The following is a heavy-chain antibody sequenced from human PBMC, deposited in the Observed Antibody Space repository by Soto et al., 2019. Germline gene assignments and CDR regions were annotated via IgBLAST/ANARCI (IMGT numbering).Heavy chain of an antibody. J-gene: IGHJ6*02. CDR1: GGSISSGGYY. D-gene: IGHD3-3*01. Sequence: SETLSLTCTVSGGSISSGGYYWSWIRQHPWKGLEWIGYIYYSGSTYYNPSLKSRVTISVDTPKNQFSLKLSSVTAADTAVYYCARDLLSGYDFWSGYYTLGLDVWGQGTTVTVSS. V-gene: IGHV4-31*03. CDR3: ARDLLSGYDFWSGYYTLGLDV. CDR2: IYYSGST.